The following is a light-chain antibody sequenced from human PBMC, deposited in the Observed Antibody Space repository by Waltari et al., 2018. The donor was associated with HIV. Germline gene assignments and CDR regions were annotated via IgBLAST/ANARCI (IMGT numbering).Light chain of an antibody. J-gene: IGKJ1*01. CDR1: QDISTW. V-gene: IGKV1-12*01. CDR3: QQTHSFPWT. CDR2: VAS. Sequence: DIQMTQSPSSVSASVGGRVTINCRASQDISTWLAWYQQRPGKAPKLLIYVASTLQSGVPSRFSGSGSGTDFTLTISSLQTEDFATYYCQQTHSFPWTFGQWTKVEIK.